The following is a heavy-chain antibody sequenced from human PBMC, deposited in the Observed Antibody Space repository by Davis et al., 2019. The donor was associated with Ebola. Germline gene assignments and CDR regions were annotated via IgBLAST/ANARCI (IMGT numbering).Heavy chain of an antibody. D-gene: IGHD6-19*01. V-gene: IGHV4-39*01. Sequence: SETLSLTCTVSGGSISSSSYYWGWIRQPPGKGLEWIGSIYYSGSTYYNPSLKSRVTISVDTSKNQFSLKLSSVTAADTAVYYCARAGSGWTLLDYWGQGTLVTVSS. CDR1: GGSISSSSYY. J-gene: IGHJ4*02. CDR2: IYYSGST. CDR3: ARAGSGWTLLDY.